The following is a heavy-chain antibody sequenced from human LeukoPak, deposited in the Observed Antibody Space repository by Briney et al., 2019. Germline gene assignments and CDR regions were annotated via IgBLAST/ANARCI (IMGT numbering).Heavy chain of an antibody. CDR1: GYTLTRYA. J-gene: IGHJ4*02. CDR3: AREGEADILTGYEFDY. V-gene: IGHV7-4-1*02. Sequence: ASVKVSCKASGYTLTRYAMNWVRQAPGQGLEWMGWINTNTRNPTYAQGFTGRFVLSLDTSVSTAYLQISSLKAEDTAVYYCAREGEADILTGYEFDYWGQGTLVTVSS. CDR2: INTNTRNP. D-gene: IGHD3-9*01.